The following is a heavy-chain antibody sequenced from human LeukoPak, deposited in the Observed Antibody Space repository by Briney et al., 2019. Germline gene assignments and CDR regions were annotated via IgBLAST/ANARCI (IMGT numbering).Heavy chain of an antibody. J-gene: IGHJ4*02. CDR2: INPDGSGK. CDR3: ASWGAGGNS. CDR1: GFTLSTYW. D-gene: IGHD3-16*01. Sequence: GGSLRLSCEASGFTLSTYWMNWIHQVPGKGLDWVANINPDGSGKRYVDSVKGRFTIARDNDDNSLSLQMNSLRAEDTAVYYCASWGAGGNSWGQGTLVTVSS. V-gene: IGHV3-7*01.